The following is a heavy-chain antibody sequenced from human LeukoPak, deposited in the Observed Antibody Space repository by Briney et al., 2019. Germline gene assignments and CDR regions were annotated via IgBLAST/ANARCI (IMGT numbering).Heavy chain of an antibody. J-gene: IGHJ3*02. Sequence: GESLKISCKGSGYSFTSYWIGWVRQMPGKGLEWMGIIYPGDSDTRYSPSFQGQVTISADKSISTAYLQWSSLKASDTAMYYCARQTPNYDILTGPRVHDAFDIWGQGTMVTVSS. V-gene: IGHV5-51*01. CDR1: GYSFTSYW. CDR3: ARQTPNYDILTGPRVHDAFDI. D-gene: IGHD3-9*01. CDR2: IYPGDSDT.